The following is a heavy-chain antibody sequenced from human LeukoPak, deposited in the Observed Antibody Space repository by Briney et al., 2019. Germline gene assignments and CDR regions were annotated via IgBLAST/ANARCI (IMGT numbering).Heavy chain of an antibody. J-gene: IGHJ4*02. CDR3: ARVGRDYYDSSGYSFDY. V-gene: IGHV4-30-2*05. D-gene: IGHD3-22*01. CDR2: IYHSGST. Sequence: SQTLSLTCAVSGGSISSGGYSWSWIRQPPGKGLEWIGYIYHSGSTYYNPSLKSRVTISVDTSKNQFSLKLSSVTAADTAVYYCARVGRDYYDSSGYSFDYWGQGTLVTVSS. CDR1: GGSISSGGYS.